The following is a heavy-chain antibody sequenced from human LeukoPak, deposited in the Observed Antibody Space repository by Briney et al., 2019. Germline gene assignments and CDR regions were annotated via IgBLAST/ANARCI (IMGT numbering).Heavy chain of an antibody. D-gene: IGHD6-13*01. Sequence: PGGSLRLSCAASGFTFSSYSMNWVRQAPGKGLELVSSISSSSSYIYYADSVKGRFTISRDNAKNSLYLQMNSLRAEDTAVYYCARGYSSSWATDYWGQGTLVTVSS. CDR3: ARGYSSSWATDY. V-gene: IGHV3-21*01. J-gene: IGHJ4*02. CDR1: GFTFSSYS. CDR2: ISSSSSYI.